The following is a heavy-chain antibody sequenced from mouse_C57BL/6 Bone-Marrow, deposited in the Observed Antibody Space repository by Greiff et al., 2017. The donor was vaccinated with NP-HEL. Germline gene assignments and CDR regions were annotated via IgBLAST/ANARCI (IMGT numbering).Heavy chain of an antibody. CDR1: GFSLTSYG. CDR2: IWRGGST. Sequence: VQLVESGPGLVQPSQSLSISCTVSGFSLTSYGVHWVRQSPGKGLEWLGVIWRGGSTDYNAAFISRLSISKDNSKSQVFYKMNSLQADDTAIYYCARNVYYYGSSYHWYFDVWGTGTTVTVSS. D-gene: IGHD1-1*01. V-gene: IGHV2-2*01. CDR3: ARNVYYYGSSYHWYFDV. J-gene: IGHJ1*03.